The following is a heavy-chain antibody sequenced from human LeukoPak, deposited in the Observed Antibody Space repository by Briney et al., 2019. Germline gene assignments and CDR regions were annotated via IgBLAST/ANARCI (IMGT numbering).Heavy chain of an antibody. D-gene: IGHD3-10*01. CDR1: GYTFTGYY. Sequence: ASVKVTCKASGYTFTGYYRHWVRQAPGQGLEWMGWINPNSGGTNYAQKFQGRVTMTRDTSISTAYMELSRLRSDDTAVYYCARVGGSGSGYYGMDGWGQGTTVTVS. CDR3: ARVGGSGSGYYGMDG. V-gene: IGHV1-2*02. J-gene: IGHJ6*02. CDR2: INPNSGGT.